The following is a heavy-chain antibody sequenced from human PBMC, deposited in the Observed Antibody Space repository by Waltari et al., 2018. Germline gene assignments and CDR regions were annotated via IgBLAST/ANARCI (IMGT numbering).Heavy chain of an antibody. Sequence: EVQLLESGGDLVQPGGSLRLSCAAFGFTFSSVAFNWVRRAPGKGLEWVSTVSSSGSNTYYADSVKGRFTISRDNSKNTLYLQMSSLRADDTAVYYCARSNFLDYWGQGALVTVSS. V-gene: IGHV3-23*01. D-gene: IGHD3-3*01. CDR1: GFTFSSVA. J-gene: IGHJ4*02. CDR2: VSSSGSNT. CDR3: ARSNFLDY.